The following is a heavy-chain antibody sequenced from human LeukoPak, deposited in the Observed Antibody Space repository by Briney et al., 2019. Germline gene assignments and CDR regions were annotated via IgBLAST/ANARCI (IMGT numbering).Heavy chain of an antibody. CDR2: IYTSGST. CDR3: ARHTTGDGYNPYYFDY. Sequence: SETLSLTSTVSGGSISSYYWSWIRQPPGKGLEWIGYIYTSGSTNYNPSLKSRVTISVDTSKNQFSLKLSSVTAADTAVYYCARHTTGDGYNPYYFDYWGQGTLATVSS. V-gene: IGHV4-4*09. J-gene: IGHJ4*02. D-gene: IGHD5-24*01. CDR1: GGSISSYY.